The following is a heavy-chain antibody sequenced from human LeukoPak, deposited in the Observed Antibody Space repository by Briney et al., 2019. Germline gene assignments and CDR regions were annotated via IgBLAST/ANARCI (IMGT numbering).Heavy chain of an antibody. CDR1: GFTFSDYY. Sequence: GGSLRLSCAASGFTFSDYYMSWIRQPPGKRLEYISYISSSSSTINYADSVKGRFTISRDNAKNSLHLQMNSLRAEDTAVYYCARVGGWYEVDYWGQGTLVTVSS. J-gene: IGHJ4*02. CDR3: ARVGGWYEVDY. D-gene: IGHD6-19*01. CDR2: ISSSSSTI. V-gene: IGHV3-11*04.